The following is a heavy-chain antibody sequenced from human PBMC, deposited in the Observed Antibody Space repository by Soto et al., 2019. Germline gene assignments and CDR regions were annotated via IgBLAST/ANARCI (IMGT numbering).Heavy chain of an antibody. CDR1: GYSFTNYW. V-gene: IGHV5-10-1*01. J-gene: IGHJ6*02. Sequence: PGESLKISCNGSGYSFTNYWISWVRQMPGKGLEWMGRIDPSDSYTNYSPSFQGHVTISADKSISTAYLQWSSLKASDTAMYYCARPPLYYYGMDVWGQGTTVTVSS. CDR3: ARPPLYYYGMDV. CDR2: IDPSDSYT.